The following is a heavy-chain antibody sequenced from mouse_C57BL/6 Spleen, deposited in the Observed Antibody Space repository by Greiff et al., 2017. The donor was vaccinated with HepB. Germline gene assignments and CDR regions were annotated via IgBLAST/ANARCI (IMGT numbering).Heavy chain of an antibody. CDR3: ARRIDYGSFDY. D-gene: IGHD1-1*01. CDR2: IDPSDSYT. V-gene: IGHV1-59*01. CDR1: GYTFTSYW. Sequence: VQLQQPGAELVGPGTSVKLSCKASGYTFTSYWMHWVKQRPGQGLEWIGVIDPSDSYTNYNQKFKGKATLTVDTSSSTAYMQLSSLTSEDSAVYYCARRIDYGSFDYWGQGTTLTVSS. J-gene: IGHJ2*01.